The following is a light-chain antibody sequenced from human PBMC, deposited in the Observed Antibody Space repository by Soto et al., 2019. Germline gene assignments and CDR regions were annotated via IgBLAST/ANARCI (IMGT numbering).Light chain of an antibody. CDR3: QQSYGTLYT. CDR1: QSIRSY. J-gene: IGKJ2*01. Sequence: DLQMTQSPSSLSASVGDRVTITCRASQSIRSYLNWYQQKPGKAPNLLIYDASNLQSGVPSRFSGGGSGTDFTLSISSLQPEDFATYYCQQSYGTLYTFGQGTKLEIK. V-gene: IGKV1-39*01. CDR2: DAS.